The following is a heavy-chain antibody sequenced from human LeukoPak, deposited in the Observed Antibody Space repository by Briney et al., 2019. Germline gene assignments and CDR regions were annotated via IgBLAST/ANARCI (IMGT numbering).Heavy chain of an antibody. V-gene: IGHV3-48*04. J-gene: IGHJ4*02. CDR1: GFTFSSYS. CDR2: IDTSSSTI. CDR3: AREKKYYFDY. Sequence: PGGSLRLSCVASGFTFSSYSMSWVRQAPGKGLEWVSYIDTSSSTIYYADSVKGRFTISRDNAKNSLYLQMNSLRAKDTAVYYCAREKKYYFDYWGQGTLVTVAS.